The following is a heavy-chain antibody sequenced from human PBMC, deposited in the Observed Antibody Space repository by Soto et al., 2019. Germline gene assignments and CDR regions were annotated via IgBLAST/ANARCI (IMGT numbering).Heavy chain of an antibody. D-gene: IGHD3-9*01. J-gene: IGHJ3*02. V-gene: IGHV4-59*12. CDR2: IYYSGTT. CDR3: ARSHVVRDFDWLLFRAFDI. CDR1: GASITQYY. Sequence: SETLSLTCTVSGASITQYYWNWIRQSPGKGLEWIGYIYYSGTTYYNPSLKSRVTISVDTSKNQFSLKLSSVTAADTAVYYCARSHVVRDFDWLLFRAFDIWGQGTMVTVSS.